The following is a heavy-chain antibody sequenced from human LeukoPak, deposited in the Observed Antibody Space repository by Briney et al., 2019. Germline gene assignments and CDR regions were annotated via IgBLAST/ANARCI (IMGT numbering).Heavy chain of an antibody. D-gene: IGHD4-23*01. CDR3: ARESTVITGQGRIFTGNYHGMDV. J-gene: IGHJ6*02. V-gene: IGHV4-30-4*08. CDR1: GYSIRSGYY. CDR2: IYYSGST. Sequence: PSETLSLTCTVSGYSIRSGYYWGWIRQPPGKGLEWIGYIYYSGSTYYNPSLQSRVTISVDTSKNQFSLKLRSVTAADTAEYYCARESTVITGQGRIFTGNYHGMDVWGHGTTVIVSS.